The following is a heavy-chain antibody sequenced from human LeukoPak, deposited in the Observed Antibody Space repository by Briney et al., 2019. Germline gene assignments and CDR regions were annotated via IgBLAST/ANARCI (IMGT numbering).Heavy chain of an antibody. J-gene: IGHJ4*02. Sequence: PGGSLRLSCAASGFTFSSYAMSWVRQAPGKGLEWVSAISGSGGSTYYADSVKGRFTISRDNSKNTLYLQMNSLRAEDTAVYYCAKVLRGSIVGGWELDYWGQGTLVTVSS. D-gene: IGHD1-26*01. CDR2: ISGSGGST. CDR3: AKVLRGSIVGGWELDY. V-gene: IGHV3-23*01. CDR1: GFTFSSYA.